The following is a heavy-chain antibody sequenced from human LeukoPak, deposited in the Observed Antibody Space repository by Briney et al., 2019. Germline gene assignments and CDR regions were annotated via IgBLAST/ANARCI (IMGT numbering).Heavy chain of an antibody. CDR2: INHSGST. J-gene: IGHJ3*02. V-gene: IGHV4-39*07. CDR1: GGSISSSSYY. D-gene: IGHD3-3*01. Sequence: KPSETLSLTCTVSGGSISSSSYYWGWIRQPPGKGLEWIGEINHSGSTNYNASLKSRVIISVDTSKNQFSLKVTSVTAADTAVYYCARPGGSFWGGGSYAFDIWGQGTMVTVSS. CDR3: ARPGGSFWGGGSYAFDI.